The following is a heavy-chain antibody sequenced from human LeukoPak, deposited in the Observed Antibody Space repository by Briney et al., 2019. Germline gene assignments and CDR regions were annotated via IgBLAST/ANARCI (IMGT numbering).Heavy chain of an antibody. CDR3: ARAQTYGDSRLLLDY. CDR1: GFTFGNYG. V-gene: IGHV3-20*04. CDR2: MNWNGGST. D-gene: IGHD2-21*02. Sequence: GGSPRLSCAASGFTFGNYGMIWVRQAPGKGLDWVSGMNWNGGSTGYADSVEGRFTISRDNAKNSQYLQMNSLRVEDTALYYCARAQTYGDSRLLLDYWGQGTLVTVSS. J-gene: IGHJ4*02.